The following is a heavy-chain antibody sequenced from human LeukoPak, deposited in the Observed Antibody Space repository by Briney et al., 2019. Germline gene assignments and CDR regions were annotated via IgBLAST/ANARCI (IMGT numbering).Heavy chain of an antibody. Sequence: PSQTRSLTCTVSGGSINSDSYQWSWIRQPAGKGMEWIGRSYTSGSTNYNPSLKNRATISVDTSTNQFSLKLTSVTAADPAVYYCARGRGGTYYWYDPWGQGTLVAVSS. V-gene: IGHV4-61*02. CDR3: ARGRGGTYYWYDP. J-gene: IGHJ5*02. CDR2: SYTSGST. D-gene: IGHD1-26*01. CDR1: GGSINSDSYQ.